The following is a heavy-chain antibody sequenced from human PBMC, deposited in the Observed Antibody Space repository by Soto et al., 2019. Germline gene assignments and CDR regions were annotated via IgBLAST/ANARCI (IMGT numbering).Heavy chain of an antibody. V-gene: IGHV4-39*01. CDR3: ARGRGVVVTAPIVY. CDR1: GGSISSSSSY. D-gene: IGHD2-2*01. J-gene: IGHJ4*02. CDR2: IYYLGNT. Sequence: SETLSLTCTVSGGSISSSSSYWGWIRQPPGKGLEWVGSIYYLGNTYYNPSLGSRVTISVDTSKNQFSLKLRSVTAADTAVFYFARGRGVVVTAPIVYWGQGTLVTVSS.